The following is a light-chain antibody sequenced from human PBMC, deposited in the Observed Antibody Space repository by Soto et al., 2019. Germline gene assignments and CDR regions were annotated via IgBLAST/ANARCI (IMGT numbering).Light chain of an antibody. CDR1: QSVSSNY. Sequence: IVLSQSPGTLSLSPGESATLSCRASQSVSSNYLAWYQQKPGQAPRLLIYGASSRATGIPDRFRGSGSGADFTLTISRLEPEDFAVYYCQQYGTSPYTFGQGTKVDIK. V-gene: IGKV3-20*01. CDR2: GAS. CDR3: QQYGTSPYT. J-gene: IGKJ2*01.